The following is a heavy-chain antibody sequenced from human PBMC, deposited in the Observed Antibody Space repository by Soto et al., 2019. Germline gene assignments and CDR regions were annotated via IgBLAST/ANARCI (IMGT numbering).Heavy chain of an antibody. Sequence: SETLSLTCTVSGGSISSYYWSWIRQPPGKGLEWIGYIYYSGSTNYNPSLKSRVTISVDTSKNQFTLKLSSVTAADTAVYYCASHSSGSLAFDIWGQGTMVTVSS. V-gene: IGHV4-59*08. CDR1: GGSISSYY. J-gene: IGHJ3*02. CDR3: ASHSSGSLAFDI. D-gene: IGHD6-19*01. CDR2: IYYSGST.